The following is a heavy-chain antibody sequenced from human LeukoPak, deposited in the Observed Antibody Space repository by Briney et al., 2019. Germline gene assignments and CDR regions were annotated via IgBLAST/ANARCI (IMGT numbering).Heavy chain of an antibody. J-gene: IGHJ4*02. CDR3: ARDYYYDSGGYYSFDY. V-gene: IGHV3-30*04. D-gene: IGHD3-22*01. Sequence: PGGSLRLSCAASGFTFSSYAMHWVRRAPGTGLEWVAVISYDGSNEYYADSVKGRFTISRDNSRNTLYLQMNNSLRAEDTAVYYCARDYYYDSGGYYSFDYWGQGTLVTVSS. CDR2: ISYDGSNE. CDR1: GFTFSSYA.